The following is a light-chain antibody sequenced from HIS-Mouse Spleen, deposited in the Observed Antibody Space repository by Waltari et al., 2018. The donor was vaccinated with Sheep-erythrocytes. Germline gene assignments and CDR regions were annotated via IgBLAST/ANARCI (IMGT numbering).Light chain of an antibody. V-gene: IGKV3D-11*02. CDR1: QSVSSY. J-gene: IGKJ2*01. CDR3: QQRSNWLYT. Sequence: EIVLTQSPATLSLSPGERATLSCRASQSVSSYLAWYQQKLGQAPRLLIYDASNRATGIPARFSGSGPGTDFTLTISSLEPEDFAVYYCQQRSNWLYTFGQGTKLEIK. CDR2: DAS.